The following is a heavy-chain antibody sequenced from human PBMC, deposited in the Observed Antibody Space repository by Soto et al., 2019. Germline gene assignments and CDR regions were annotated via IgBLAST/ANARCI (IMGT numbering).Heavy chain of an antibody. CDR2: ITSDGSGT. CDR3: VRHFDK. Sequence: EAQLVESGGAVVQPGGSLRLSCAASGFTFNTYWMHWVRRPPGKGLVWVARITSDGSGTTYADSVKGRFTISRDNAKNTLYLQMNSLRAADTAVYYCVRHFDKWGQGTLVTVSS. CDR1: GFTFNTYW. V-gene: IGHV3-74*01. J-gene: IGHJ4*02.